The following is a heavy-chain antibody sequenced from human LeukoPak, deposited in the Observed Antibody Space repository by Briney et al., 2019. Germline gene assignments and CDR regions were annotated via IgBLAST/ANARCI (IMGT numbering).Heavy chain of an antibody. V-gene: IGHV3-33*03. D-gene: IGHD6-13*01. J-gene: IGHJ4*02. CDR1: GFTFSNYA. CDR3: AKGGLAAAGIDH. CDR2: IWYDGSNK. Sequence: GRSLRLSCGASGFTFSNYAMHWVRQAPGKGVDWVAIIWYDGSNKYYADSVRGRFTISRDQSKNMVFLQMNSLRVEDTALYYCAKGGLAAAGIDHWGQGVLVTVSS.